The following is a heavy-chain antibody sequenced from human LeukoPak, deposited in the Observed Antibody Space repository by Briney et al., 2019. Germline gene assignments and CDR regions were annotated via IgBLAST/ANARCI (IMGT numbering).Heavy chain of an antibody. CDR2: MNPNSGNT. J-gene: IGHJ4*02. Sequence: ASVKVSCKASGYTFTSYDINWVRQATGQGLEWMGWMNPNSGNTGYAQKFQGRVTMTRNTSISTAYMELSSLRSEDTAVYYCATSITMVRGIGYWGQGTLVTVSS. D-gene: IGHD3-10*01. CDR3: ATSITMVRGIGY. CDR1: GYTFTSYD. V-gene: IGHV1-8*01.